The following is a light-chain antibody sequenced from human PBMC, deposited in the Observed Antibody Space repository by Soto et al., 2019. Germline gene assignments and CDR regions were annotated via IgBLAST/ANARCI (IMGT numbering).Light chain of an antibody. V-gene: IGLV1-51*01. CDR1: RSNIENNY. Sequence: QSVLTQPPSVSAAPGQTVTISCSGSRSNIENNYVSWYQQLPGTAPKLLIYDNNKRPSEIPDRFSGSKSGTSATLGITGLQTGDEADYHCGTWDSSLNGVVFGGGTKLTVL. CDR3: GTWDSSLNGVV. J-gene: IGLJ2*01. CDR2: DNN.